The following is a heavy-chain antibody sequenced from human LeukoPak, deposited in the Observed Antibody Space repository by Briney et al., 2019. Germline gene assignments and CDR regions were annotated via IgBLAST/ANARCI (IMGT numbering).Heavy chain of an antibody. V-gene: IGHV3-11*06. CDR3: AREGGLRLTTRFFDY. D-gene: IGHD4-17*01. J-gene: IGHJ4*02. CDR2: ISSSSSYT. Sequence: GGSLRLSCAASGCTFSDYYMSWIRQAPGKGLEWVSFISSSSSYTNFADSVKGRFTISRDNAKNSLYLQMNSLRAEDTAVYYCAREGGLRLTTRFFDYWGQGTLVTVSS. CDR1: GCTFSDYY.